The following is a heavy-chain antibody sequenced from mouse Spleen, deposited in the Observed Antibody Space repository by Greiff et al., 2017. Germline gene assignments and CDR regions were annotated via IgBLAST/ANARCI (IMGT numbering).Heavy chain of an antibody. V-gene: IGHV1-4*01. D-gene: IGHD2-12*01. CDR2: INPSSGYT. Sequence: QVQLQQSGAELARPGASVKMSCKASGYTFTSYTMHWVKQRPGQGLEWIGYINPSSGYTKYNQKFKDKATLTADKSSSTAYMQLSSLTSEDSAVYYCANAYYSYYSYDGTLFAYWGQGTLVTVSA. CDR3: ANAYYSYYSYDGTLFAY. J-gene: IGHJ3*01. CDR1: GYTFTSYT.